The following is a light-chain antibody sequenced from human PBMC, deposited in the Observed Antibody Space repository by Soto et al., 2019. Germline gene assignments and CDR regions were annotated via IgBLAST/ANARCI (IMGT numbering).Light chain of an antibody. CDR3: AVWDDSLSGMI. CDR1: SSNIETNT. Sequence: QSVLTQPPSASGTPGQRVTISCSGSSSNIETNTVDWYQHLPGTAPKVLIFNNNQRPSGVPDRFSGSKSGTSASLAISGLQSEDEAHYCCAVWDDSLSGMIFGGGTKVTVL. CDR2: NNN. J-gene: IGLJ2*01. V-gene: IGLV1-44*01.